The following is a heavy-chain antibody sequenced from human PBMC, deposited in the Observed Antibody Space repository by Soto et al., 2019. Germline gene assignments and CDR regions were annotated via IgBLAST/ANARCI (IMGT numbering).Heavy chain of an antibody. Sequence: SDTLSLTCTVSGYSIISYSWSWIRKPPGKGLEWIGNIHYNGNTKYSPSLKSRVTMSVDTSKNHFSLKLISVTTADTAVYFCAREGNLGRWIQPLDSWGQGTLVTVS. D-gene: IGHD2-2*03. J-gene: IGHJ4*02. V-gene: IGHV4-59*01. CDR2: IHYNGNT. CDR3: AREGNLGRWIQPLDS. CDR1: GYSIISYS.